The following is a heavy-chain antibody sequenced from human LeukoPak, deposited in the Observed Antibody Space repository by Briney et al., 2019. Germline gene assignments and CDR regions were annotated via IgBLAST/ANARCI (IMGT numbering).Heavy chain of an antibody. CDR1: GGSISSYY. Sequence: PSETLSLTCTVSGGSISSYYWSWIRQPPGKGLEWIGYIYYSGSTNYNPSLKSRVTIPVDTSKNQFSLKLSSVTAADTAVYYCARHGLFYYDSSGPLDWFDPWGQGTLVTVSS. V-gene: IGHV4-59*08. CDR3: ARHGLFYYDSSGPLDWFDP. J-gene: IGHJ5*02. D-gene: IGHD3-22*01. CDR2: IYYSGST.